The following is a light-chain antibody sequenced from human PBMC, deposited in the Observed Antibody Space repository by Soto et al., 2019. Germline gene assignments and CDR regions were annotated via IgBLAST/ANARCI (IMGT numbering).Light chain of an antibody. J-gene: IGLJ2*01. CDR3: SSYTSERGV. CDR2: EVS. CDR1: SSDVGGYNF. Sequence: QSVLPQPASVSGSPGQSITISCTGTSSDVGGYNFVSWYQQLPGKAPKLMIYEVSNRPSGVSNRFSGSKSGNTASLTISGLQAEDEADYYCSSYTSERGVFGGGTKLTVL. V-gene: IGLV2-14*01.